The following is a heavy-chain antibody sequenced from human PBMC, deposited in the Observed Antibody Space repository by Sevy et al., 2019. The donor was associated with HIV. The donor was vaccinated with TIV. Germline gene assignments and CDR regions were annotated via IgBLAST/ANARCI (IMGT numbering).Heavy chain of an antibody. V-gene: IGHV3-23*01. D-gene: IGHD1-26*01. CDR1: GFTFSSYA. Sequence: GGSLRLSCAASGFTFSSYALSWVRQAPGKGLEWVSAIIASGGNTYYADSVKGRFAISRDNSKNTLYLQMNSLRAEDTAVCYCAKSPIATSWYFDLWGRGTLVTVSS. J-gene: IGHJ2*01. CDR3: AKSPIATSWYFDL. CDR2: IIASGGNT.